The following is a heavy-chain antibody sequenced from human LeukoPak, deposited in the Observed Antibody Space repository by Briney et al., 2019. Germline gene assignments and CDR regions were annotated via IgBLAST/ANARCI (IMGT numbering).Heavy chain of an antibody. V-gene: IGHV4-59*08. Sequence: SETLSLTCTVSGGSISSYYWSWIRQPPGKGLEGIGYIYYSGSTNYNPSLKSRVTISVDTSKNQFSLKLSSVTAADTAVYYCARQTYYDFWSGPWYFDYWGQGTLVTVSS. CDR1: GGSISSYY. J-gene: IGHJ4*02. CDR2: IYYSGST. CDR3: ARQTYYDFWSGPWYFDY. D-gene: IGHD3-3*01.